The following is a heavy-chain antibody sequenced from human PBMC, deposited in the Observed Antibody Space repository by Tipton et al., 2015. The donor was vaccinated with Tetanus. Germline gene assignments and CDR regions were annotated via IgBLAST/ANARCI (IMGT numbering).Heavy chain of an antibody. CDR2: ISHSGGS. V-gene: IGHV4-4*02. CDR1: GVSINSNHW. Sequence: TLSLTCAVSGVSINSNHWWSWVRQAPGKGLEWIGEISHSGGSNYNPSLKSRVAMSEGTSKNLFSLHLNSVTAADTAVYYCAMIHGVSSSFDYWGQGTPVTVSS. CDR3: AMIHGVSSSFDY. J-gene: IGHJ4*02. D-gene: IGHD6-6*01.